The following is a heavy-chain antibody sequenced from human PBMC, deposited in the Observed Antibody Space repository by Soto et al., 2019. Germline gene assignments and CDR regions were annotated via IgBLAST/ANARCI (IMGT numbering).Heavy chain of an antibody. D-gene: IGHD5-12*01. V-gene: IGHV3-23*01. Sequence: EVQLLESGGGLVQPGGSLRLSCAASGFTFSSYAMSWVRQAPGKGLEWVSAISGSGGSTFYADSVKGRFTISRDTSKNTVFLKMNRRSAAAAAVYYCAKDRGRGYDWFDSWGQGTLVTVSS. CDR2: ISGSGGST. CDR3: AKDRGRGYDWFDS. J-gene: IGHJ5*01. CDR1: GFTFSSYA.